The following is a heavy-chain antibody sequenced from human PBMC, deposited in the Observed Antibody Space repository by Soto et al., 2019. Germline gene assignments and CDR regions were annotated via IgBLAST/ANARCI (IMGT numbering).Heavy chain of an antibody. CDR3: AKDTYYYDSSGYYVFDY. CDR2: ISYDGSNK. Sequence: GGSLRLSCADSGFTFSNYGMHWVRQAPGKGLEWVAAISYDGSNKYYADSVEGRFTISRDNSKSTVYLQMNSLRAEDTAIYYCAKDTYYYDSSGYYVFDYWGQGALVTVYS. J-gene: IGHJ4*02. CDR1: GFTFSNYG. V-gene: IGHV3-30*18. D-gene: IGHD3-22*01.